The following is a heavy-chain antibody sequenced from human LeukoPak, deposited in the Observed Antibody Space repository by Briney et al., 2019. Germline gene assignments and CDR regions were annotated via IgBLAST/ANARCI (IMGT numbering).Heavy chain of an antibody. J-gene: IGHJ4*02. D-gene: IGHD3-22*01. CDR2: ISSSSSTI. CDR1: GFTFSSYN. CDR3: ARDRDYYDSRGRDFDY. V-gene: IGHV3-48*01. Sequence: PGGSLRLSCAASGFTFSSYNMNWVRQAPGKGLEWVSYISSSSSTIYYADSVKGRSTISRDNAKNSLYLQMNSLRAEDTAVYYCARDRDYYDSRGRDFDYWGQGTLVTVSS.